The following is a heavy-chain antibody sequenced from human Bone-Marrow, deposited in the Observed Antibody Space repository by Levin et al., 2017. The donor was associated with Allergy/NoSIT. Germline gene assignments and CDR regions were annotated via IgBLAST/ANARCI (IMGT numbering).Heavy chain of an antibody. V-gene: IGHV4-38-2*01. CDR1: NYSIVNGYY. CDR2: ISHTGRT. J-gene: IGHJ5*02. Sequence: GSLRLSCGVTNYSIVNGYYWVWIRQSPGKGLEWIGTISHTGRTSYNPSLESRLTISLDTSENHFSLSLTSLTAADTAVYYCARAPGSNFFPYNWFDPWGQGTLVSVSS. CDR3: ARAPGSNFFPYNWFDP. D-gene: IGHD2-2*01.